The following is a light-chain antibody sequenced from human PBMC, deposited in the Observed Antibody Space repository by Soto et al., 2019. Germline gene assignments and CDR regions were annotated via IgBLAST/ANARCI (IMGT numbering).Light chain of an antibody. V-gene: IGKV1-27*01. J-gene: IGKJ1*01. CDR3: QKYNSASWT. Sequence: DIQMTQSPSSLSASVGDRVTITTRASQGISNYLAWYQQKPGKVPKLLIYAASTLQSGVPSRFSRSGSGTDFTLTISSLQPEDVATYYCQKYNSASWTVGQGTKVEIK. CDR2: AAS. CDR1: QGISNY.